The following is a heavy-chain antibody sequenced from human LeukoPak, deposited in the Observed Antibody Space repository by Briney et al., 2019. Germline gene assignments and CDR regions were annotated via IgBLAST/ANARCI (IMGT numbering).Heavy chain of an antibody. D-gene: IGHD6-19*01. CDR2: VYSGGST. V-gene: IGHV3-53*01. Sequence: GGSLRLSCAASGFTVSTNYMNWVRQAPGKGLEWVSVVYSGGSTYYADSVKGRFTIYRDNSKNTLYLQMSSLRAEDTAVYYCARGGYSSGWYRDWGQGTLVTVSS. J-gene: IGHJ4*02. CDR3: ARGGYSSGWYRD. CDR1: GFTVSTNY.